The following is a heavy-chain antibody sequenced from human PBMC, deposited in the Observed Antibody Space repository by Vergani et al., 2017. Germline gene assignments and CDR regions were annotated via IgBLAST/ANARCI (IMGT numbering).Heavy chain of an antibody. CDR1: GFTFSSYW. V-gene: IGHV3-74*01. CDR2: INSDGSST. CDR3: ARDYYDSSVSRGYYYYGMDV. Sequence: EVQLVESGGGLVQPGGSLRLSCAASGFTFSSYWMHWVRQAPGKGLVLVSRINSDGSSTSYADSVKGRFTISRDNAKNTLYLQMNSLRAEDTAVYYCARDYYDSSVSRGYYYYGMDVWGQGTTVTVSS. J-gene: IGHJ6*02. D-gene: IGHD3-22*01.